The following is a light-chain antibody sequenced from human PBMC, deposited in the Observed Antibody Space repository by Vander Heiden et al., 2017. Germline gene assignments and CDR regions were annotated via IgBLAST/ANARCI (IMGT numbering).Light chain of an antibody. CDR1: QGISSY. Sequence: DIQLTQSPSFLSASVGDRVTITCRASQGISSYLAWYQQKPGKAPKLLIYAASTLQSGVPSRFSGSGSGTEFTLTISSLQPEDFATYYCQQLNSYRRTFGQETKVEIK. CDR2: AAS. J-gene: IGKJ1*01. V-gene: IGKV1-9*01. CDR3: QQLNSYRRT.